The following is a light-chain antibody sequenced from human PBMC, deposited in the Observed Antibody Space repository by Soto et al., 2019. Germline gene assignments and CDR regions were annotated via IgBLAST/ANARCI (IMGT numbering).Light chain of an antibody. CDR3: ASWDDSLTGVV. Sequence: QSVLTQPPSASGTPGQRVSISCSGSSSNIGSYTVNWYQQLPGTAPKLVIYSDNQRPSGVPDRFSGSKSGTSASLAIRGLQTEDEADYYCASWDDSLTGVVFGGGTKLTVL. V-gene: IGLV1-44*01. CDR2: SDN. CDR1: SSNIGSYT. J-gene: IGLJ2*01.